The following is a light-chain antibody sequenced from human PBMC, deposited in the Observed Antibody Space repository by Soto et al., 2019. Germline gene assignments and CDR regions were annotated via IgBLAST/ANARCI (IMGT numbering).Light chain of an antibody. CDR3: QQSNTFSRT. J-gene: IGKJ1*01. CDR1: QTISSW. V-gene: IGKV1-5*01. Sequence: EIKLSQSVSTLSGSVGDRVTITCRASQTISSWLAWYQQKPGKAPKLLIYEASSLESGVPSRFSGSGSGTEFALTISSLQRDDFATYYCQQSNTFSRTFGQGTKVDIK. CDR2: EAS.